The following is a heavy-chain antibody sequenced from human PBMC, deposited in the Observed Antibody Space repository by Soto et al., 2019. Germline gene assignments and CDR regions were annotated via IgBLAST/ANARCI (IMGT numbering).Heavy chain of an antibody. CDR3: ARGSSPNWNYYGSWFDP. CDR1: GGTFSSYA. J-gene: IGHJ5*02. D-gene: IGHD1-7*01. CDR2: IIPIFGTA. Sequence: QVQLVQSGAEVKKPGSSVKVSCKASGGTFSSYAISWVRQATGQGLEWMGGIIPIFGTANYAQKFQGRVTITADESTSTAYRELSSLRSEDTAVYYCARGSSPNWNYYGSWFDPWGQGTLVTVSS. V-gene: IGHV1-69*01.